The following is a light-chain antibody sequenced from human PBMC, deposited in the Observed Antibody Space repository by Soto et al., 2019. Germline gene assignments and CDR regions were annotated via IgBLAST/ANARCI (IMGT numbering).Light chain of an antibody. J-gene: IGKJ1*01. CDR2: GAS. CDR3: QQYDRSPWT. CDR1: PSLSRTH. V-gene: IGKV3-20*01. Sequence: ETVLTQSPGTLSLSPGERATLSCRASPSLSRTHLAWYQQKPGQAPSLLIYGASSRATGIPDRFSGSGSGTDFTLTISRLEPEDVAVYYCQQYDRSPWTFGQGTKVEIK.